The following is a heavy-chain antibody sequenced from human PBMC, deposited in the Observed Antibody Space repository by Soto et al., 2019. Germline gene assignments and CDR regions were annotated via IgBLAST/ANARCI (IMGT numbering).Heavy chain of an antibody. Sequence: QVQLQQWGAGLLKPSETLSLTCAVFNGSLSGYYWSWIRQSPGKGPEWIGESNHGGSTNYNPSLRSRLSISVHTSNNQFSLTLRSVTAADTAVYYCARGSRSLYYYDTSASNYFGPWGQGTLATVSS. CDR1: NGSLSGYY. V-gene: IGHV4-34*02. D-gene: IGHD3-22*01. CDR2: SNHGGST. CDR3: ARGSRSLYYYDTSASNYFGP. J-gene: IGHJ5*02.